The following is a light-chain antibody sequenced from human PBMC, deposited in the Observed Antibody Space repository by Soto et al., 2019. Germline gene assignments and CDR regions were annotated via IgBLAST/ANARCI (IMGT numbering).Light chain of an antibody. CDR1: SGHSNYA. J-gene: IGLJ3*02. Sequence: QLVLTQSPSASASLGASVKLTCALSSGHSNYAIAWHQQQPEKGPRYLMKVNSDGSHSKGDGIPDRFSGSSSGAERYLTISSLQSEDEADYYCQTWVTGTWVFGGGTKLTVL. CDR2: VNSDGSH. CDR3: QTWVTGTWV. V-gene: IGLV4-69*01.